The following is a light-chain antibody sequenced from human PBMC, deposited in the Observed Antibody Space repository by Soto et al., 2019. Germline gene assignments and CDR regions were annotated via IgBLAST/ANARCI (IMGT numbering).Light chain of an antibody. CDR1: QSVLSSSNNNNY. J-gene: IGKJ2*01. CDR2: WAS. CDR3: QEYYSAPNA. V-gene: IGKV4-1*01. Sequence: DIVMTQSPDSLAVSLGERATINCKSSQSVLSSSNNNNYLAWYQHKPGQPPKLLIFWASTRESGVPDRLSGSGCGTDFTLTFIGRQADGGAVYYCQEYYSAPNAFGQGTKLEIK.